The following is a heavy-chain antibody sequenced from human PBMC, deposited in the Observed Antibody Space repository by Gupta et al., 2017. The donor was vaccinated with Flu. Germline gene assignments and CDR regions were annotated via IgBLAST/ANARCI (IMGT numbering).Heavy chain of an antibody. CDR3: ATERGYWDTFDH. Sequence: QTQLVQSGAEVKEPGASVTVSCKASVHTFTFYALHWVRQAPGQRLEWMGGINAGDGSTKYSQKFQGRGTIARDTFASTASMDLSSLTSEDTAIYYCATERGYWDTFDHWGQGTLVTVSS. CDR2: INAGDGST. V-gene: IGHV1-3*01. CDR1: VHTFTFYA. D-gene: IGHD2-8*02. J-gene: IGHJ4*02.